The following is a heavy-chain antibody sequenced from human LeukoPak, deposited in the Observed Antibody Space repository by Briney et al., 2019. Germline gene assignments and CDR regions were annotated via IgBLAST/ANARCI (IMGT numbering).Heavy chain of an antibody. CDR3: ARDSRRYYYGSGSYYIDY. CDR2: IYHSGST. J-gene: IGHJ4*02. V-gene: IGHV4-38-2*02. CDR1: GYSISSGYY. D-gene: IGHD3-10*01. Sequence: PSETLSLTCAVSGYSISSGYYWGWIRQPPGKGLEWFGSIYHSGSTYYNPSLKSRVTISVDTSKNQFSLKLSSVTAADTAVYYCARDSRRYYYGSGSYYIDYWGQGTLVTVSS.